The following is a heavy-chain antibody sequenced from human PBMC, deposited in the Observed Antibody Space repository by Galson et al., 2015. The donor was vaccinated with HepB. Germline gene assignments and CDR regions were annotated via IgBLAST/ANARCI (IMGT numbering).Heavy chain of an antibody. CDR1: GYSFTSYW. D-gene: IGHD4-23*01. CDR2: IYAVDSDT. J-gene: IGHJ4*02. Sequence: QYGAEVKKPGESMKISCKGSGYSFTSYWIGWVRQMPGKGLVWMGIIYAVDSDTRYSPSFQGQVTISAYKSIRTAYLQWCSLKASNPAMYYCARLRTVVTLDYSVQGTLVTVSS. CDR3: ARLRTVVTLDY. V-gene: IGHV5-51*03.